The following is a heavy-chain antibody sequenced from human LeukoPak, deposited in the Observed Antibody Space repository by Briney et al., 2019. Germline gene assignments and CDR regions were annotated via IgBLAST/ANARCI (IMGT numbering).Heavy chain of an antibody. Sequence: GASVKVSCKASGYTFTSYTIHWVRQAPGQRLEWMGWINAGNGNTKYSQKFQGRVTITRDTSASTAYMELSSLRSEDTAVYYCASLYYGDYRFDPWGQGTLVTVSS. CDR3: ASLYYGDYRFDP. CDR2: INAGNGNT. CDR1: GYTFTSYT. D-gene: IGHD4-17*01. V-gene: IGHV1-3*01. J-gene: IGHJ5*02.